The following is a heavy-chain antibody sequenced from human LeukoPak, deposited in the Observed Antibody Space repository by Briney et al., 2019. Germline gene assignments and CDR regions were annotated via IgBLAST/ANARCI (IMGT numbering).Heavy chain of an antibody. CDR1: GCSVSSNSFC. V-gene: IGHV4-39*01. J-gene: IGHJ4*02. CDR3: ATQNPYYFDY. D-gene: IGHD2/OR15-2a*01. Sequence: SETLSLTCTVSGCSVSSNSFCWGWIRQPPGKGLEWIGNIYYSGSTYYNPSLKSRVTISVDTSKNQLYLRLSSVIAADTAVYCCATQNPYYFDYWGQGTLVTVSS. CDR2: IYYSGST.